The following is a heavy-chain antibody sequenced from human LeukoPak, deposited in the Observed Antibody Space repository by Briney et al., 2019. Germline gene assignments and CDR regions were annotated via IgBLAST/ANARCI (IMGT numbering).Heavy chain of an antibody. V-gene: IGHV3-21*01. CDR1: GFTFSSYS. CDR2: ISSSSSYI. CDR3: ARLTRQLSGSSNDY. J-gene: IGHJ4*02. Sequence: GGSLRLSCAASGFTFSSYSMNWVRQAPGKGLEWVSSISSSSSYIYYADSVKGRFTVSRDNAKNSLYLQMNTLRAEDTAVYYCARLTRQLSGSSNDYWGQGTLVTVSS. D-gene: IGHD3-10*01.